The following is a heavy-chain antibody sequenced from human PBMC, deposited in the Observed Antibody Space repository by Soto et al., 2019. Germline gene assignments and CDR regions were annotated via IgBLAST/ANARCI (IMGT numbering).Heavy chain of an antibody. CDR3: ARGSGGIVGALYAP. CDR2: IIPIFGTA. Sequence: QVQLVQSGAEVKKPGSSVKVSCKASGGTFSSYAISWVRQAPGQGLEWMGGIIPIFGTANYAQKFQGRVTITADESTSTACMELRSLRSEDTAVYYCARGSGGIVGALYAPWGQGTLVTVSS. V-gene: IGHV1-69*01. D-gene: IGHD1-26*01. J-gene: IGHJ5*02. CDR1: GGTFSSYA.